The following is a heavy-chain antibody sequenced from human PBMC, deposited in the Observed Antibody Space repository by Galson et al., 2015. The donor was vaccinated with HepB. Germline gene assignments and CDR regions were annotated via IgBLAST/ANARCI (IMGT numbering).Heavy chain of an antibody. J-gene: IGHJ4*02. Sequence: SLRLSCAASGFTFSSYSMNWVRQAPGKGLEWVSPISSSSSYIYYAVSVKGRFTISRDNAKNSLYLQMNSLRAEDTAVYYCARDVLKLQPETNFDYWGQGTLVTVSS. CDR3: ARDVLKLQPETNFDY. V-gene: IGHV3-21*01. D-gene: IGHD4/OR15-4a*01. CDR1: GFTFSSYS. CDR2: ISSSSSYI.